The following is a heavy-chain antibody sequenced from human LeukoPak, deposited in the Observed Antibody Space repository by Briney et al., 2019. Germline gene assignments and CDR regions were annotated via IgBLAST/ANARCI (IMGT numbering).Heavy chain of an antibody. CDR3: LRSTDIVAPFDY. Sequence: ASVTVSCTASGYTFTSYYMHWVRQAPGQGLEWMGIINPSGGSTSYAQKFQGRVTMTRDTSTSTVYMELSSLRSEDTAVYHCLRSTDIVAPFDYWGQGTLVTVSS. CDR1: GYTFTSYY. CDR2: INPSGGST. D-gene: IGHD5-12*01. J-gene: IGHJ4*02. V-gene: IGHV1-46*01.